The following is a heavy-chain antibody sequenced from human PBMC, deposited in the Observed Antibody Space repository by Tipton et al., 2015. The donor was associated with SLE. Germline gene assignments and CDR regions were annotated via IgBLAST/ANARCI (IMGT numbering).Heavy chain of an antibody. V-gene: IGHV3-23*01. CDR3: AKEGRYSGSYYPYYYMDV. Sequence: SLRLSCAASGFTFSSYAMNWVRQAPGKGLEWVSAFTVSGGKTYYADSVKGRFTISRDNSKNTLYLQMNSLRAEDTAVYYCAKEGRYSGSYYPYYYMDVWGKGTTVTVSS. CDR1: GFTFSSYA. J-gene: IGHJ6*03. D-gene: IGHD1-26*01. CDR2: FTVSGGKT.